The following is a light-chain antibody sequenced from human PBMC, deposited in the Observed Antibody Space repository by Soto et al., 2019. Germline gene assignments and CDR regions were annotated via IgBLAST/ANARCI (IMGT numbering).Light chain of an antibody. CDR1: SSDVGGYNY. CDR3: CSYAGRYWV. Sequence: QSALTQPRSVSGSPGQSVTISCTGTSSDVGGYNYVSWYQQHPGKAPKLMIYDVSKRPSGVPERFSGSKSGNTASLTISGLQAEDEADYSCCSYAGRYWVFGGGTKLAVL. V-gene: IGLV2-11*01. J-gene: IGLJ2*01. CDR2: DVS.